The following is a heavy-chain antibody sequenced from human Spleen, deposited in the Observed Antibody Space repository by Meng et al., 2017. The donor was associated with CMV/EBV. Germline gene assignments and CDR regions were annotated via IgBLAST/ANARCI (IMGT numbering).Heavy chain of an antibody. CDR3: ARGGPWGYPLDY. V-gene: IGHV4-34*01. J-gene: IGHJ4*02. Sequence: QLWGAALVMRPSPSSLPCAVVGGAFSAYDWGWIRQPPGKGLDWIGEINHSGSTNYNPSLKSRVTISVDTSKNQFSLKLSSVTAADTAVYYCARGGPWGYPLDYWGQGTLVTVSS. CDR2: INHSGST. CDR1: GGAFSAYD. D-gene: IGHD2-15*01.